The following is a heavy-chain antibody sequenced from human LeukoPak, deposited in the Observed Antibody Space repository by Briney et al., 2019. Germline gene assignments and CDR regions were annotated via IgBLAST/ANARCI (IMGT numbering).Heavy chain of an antibody. D-gene: IGHD3/OR15-3a*01. CDR1: GFTFNNYG. J-gene: IGHJ4*02. CDR3: ARDSGFSGTQRGEY. Sequence: GGSLRLSCAASGFTFNNYGMHWVRQAPGEGLEWVAVISYDGSNKYYADSVKGRFTISRDNSKNTLYLQMNSLRAEDTAFYYCARDSGFSGTQRGEYWGQGTLVTVSS. V-gene: IGHV3-30*03. CDR2: ISYDGSNK.